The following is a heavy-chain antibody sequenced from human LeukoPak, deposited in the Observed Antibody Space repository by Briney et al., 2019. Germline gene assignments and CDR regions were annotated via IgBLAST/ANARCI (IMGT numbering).Heavy chain of an antibody. J-gene: IGHJ2*01. CDR3: ARVSSSWYEDWYFDL. CDR1: GGSITSYY. CDR2: IFISENT. Sequence: SETPSLTCTVSGGSITSYYWSWVRQPAGKGLEWIGRIFISENTNYNPSLKSRVTMSVDTSKNQFSLKLSSVTAADTAVYYCARVSSSWYEDWYFDLWGRGTLVSVSS. V-gene: IGHV4-4*07. D-gene: IGHD6-13*01.